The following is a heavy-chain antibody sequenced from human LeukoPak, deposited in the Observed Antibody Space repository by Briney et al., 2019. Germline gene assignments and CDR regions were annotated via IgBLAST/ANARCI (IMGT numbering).Heavy chain of an antibody. D-gene: IGHD3-22*01. CDR2: ISDSGGST. CDR3: AKDRDTSGYYYTDY. J-gene: IGHJ4*02. V-gene: IGHV3-23*01. CDR1: GFTFSNYD. Sequence: GGSLRLSCATSGFTFSNYDMSWVRQAPGKGLEWVSGISDSGGSTFYADSVKGRFTISRDNSKHTLYLQMNSLSAEDTAVYYCAKDRDTSGYYYTDYWGQGTLVTVSS.